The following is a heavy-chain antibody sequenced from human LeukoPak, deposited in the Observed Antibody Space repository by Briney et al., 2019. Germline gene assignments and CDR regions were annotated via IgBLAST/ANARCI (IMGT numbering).Heavy chain of an antibody. D-gene: IGHD3-10*01. J-gene: IGHJ4*02. CDR1: GFTFSSYA. V-gene: IGHV3-30*04. CDR3: ARKYYILL. Sequence: GGSLRLSCAASGFTFSSYAMHWVRQAPGKGLEWVAVISYDGSNKYYADSVKGRFTISRDNSKNTLYLQMNSLRAEDTAVYYCARKYYILLWGQGTLVTVSS. CDR2: ISYDGSNK.